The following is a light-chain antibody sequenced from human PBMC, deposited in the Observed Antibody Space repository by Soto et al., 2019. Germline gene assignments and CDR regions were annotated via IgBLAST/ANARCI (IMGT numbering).Light chain of an antibody. CDR2: EVS. J-gene: IGLJ1*01. V-gene: IGLV2-14*01. Sequence: QSALTQPASVSGSPGQSITISCTGTSSDVGGYDYVSWYQQHPGKAPKHIIYEVSNRPSGISNRFSASKSGNTASLTISGLQAEEEADYYCTSYTSSSARVFGTGTKVTVL. CDR1: SSDVGGYDY. CDR3: TSYTSSSARV.